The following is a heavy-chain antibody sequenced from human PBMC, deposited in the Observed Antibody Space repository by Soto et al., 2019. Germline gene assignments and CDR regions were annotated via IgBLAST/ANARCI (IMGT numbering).Heavy chain of an antibody. CDR3: ARGRGPTVTTYYYYYYMDV. V-gene: IGHV1-8*01. D-gene: IGHD4-17*01. Sequence: GASVKVSSKASGYTFTSYDLPRVRQAPGQRLEWMGWMKPNSGNTGYAQKFQGRVTMTRNTSISTAYMELSSLRSEDTAVYYCARGRGPTVTTYYYYYYMDVWG. CDR1: GYTFTSYD. J-gene: IGHJ6*03. CDR2: MKPNSGNT.